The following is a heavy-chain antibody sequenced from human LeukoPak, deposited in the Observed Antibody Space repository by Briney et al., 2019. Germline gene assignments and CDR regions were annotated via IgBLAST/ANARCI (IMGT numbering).Heavy chain of an antibody. CDR3: ARDYFTFTSKSYNFFDP. CDR1: GYTFTGYY. Sequence: ASVKVSCKASGYTFTGYYMHWVRQAPGQGLEWMGWIEPNSGDTNYPEKFQGRITMTRDTSISTAYMELSRLTSDDTAVYFCARDYFTFTSKSYNFFDPWGQGTLVTVSS. CDR2: IEPNSGDT. D-gene: IGHD1-20*01. J-gene: IGHJ5*02. V-gene: IGHV1-2*02.